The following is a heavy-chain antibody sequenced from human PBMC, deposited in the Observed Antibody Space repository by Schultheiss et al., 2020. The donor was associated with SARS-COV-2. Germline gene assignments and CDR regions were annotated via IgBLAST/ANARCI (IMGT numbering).Heavy chain of an antibody. CDR3: AKRKNQYVYYDNAFDAFDI. CDR1: GFMFSNYA. Sequence: GGSLRLSCAASGFMFSNYAMSWVRQAPGKGLEWVSYMSGSGGSTSYADSVKGRFTISRDNSKNTLYLQMSILRAEDTALYYCAKRKNQYVYYDNAFDAFDIWGQGTMVTVSS. CDR2: MSGSGGST. D-gene: IGHD3-22*01. J-gene: IGHJ3*02. V-gene: IGHV3-23*01.